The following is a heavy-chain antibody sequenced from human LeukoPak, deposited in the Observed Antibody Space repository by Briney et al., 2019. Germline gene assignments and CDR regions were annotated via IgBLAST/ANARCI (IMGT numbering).Heavy chain of an antibody. CDR3: ATVVVPAAGDAFDI. Sequence: PSETLSLTCAVYGGSFSGYYWSWIRQPPGKGLEWIGEINHSGSTNYNPSLKSRVTISVDTSKNQFSLKLSSVTAADTAVYYCATVVVPAAGDAFDIWGQGTMVTVSS. CDR1: GGSFSGYY. J-gene: IGHJ3*02. CDR2: INHSGST. V-gene: IGHV4-34*01. D-gene: IGHD2-2*01.